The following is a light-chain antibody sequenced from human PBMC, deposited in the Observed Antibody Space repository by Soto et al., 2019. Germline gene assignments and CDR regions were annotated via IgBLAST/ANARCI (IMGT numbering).Light chain of an antibody. CDR3: QHRVR. CDR2: DAT. V-gene: IGKV3-11*01. Sequence: VLPQSPAILSLSPGDRATLSCRAGQNINNFIAWYQHKPGQTPRLLIYDATNRAPGIPGRFSGSRSLTVFTLTIASLESEDFPDHYCQHRVRFGQGTKVDIK. CDR1: QNINNF. J-gene: IGKJ1*01.